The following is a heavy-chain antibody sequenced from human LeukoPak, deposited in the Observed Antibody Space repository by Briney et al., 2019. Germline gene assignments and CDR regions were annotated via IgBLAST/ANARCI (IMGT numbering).Heavy chain of an antibody. J-gene: IGHJ4*02. CDR2: FDPEDGET. V-gene: IGHV1-24*01. D-gene: IGHD3-22*01. Sequence: ASVKVSCKVSGYTLTELSMHWVRQAPGKGLEWMGGFDPEDGETIYAQKFQGRVTMTEDTSTDTAYMELSSLRSEDTAVYYCATVGYSSGYYLPEYYFDYWGQGTLVTVSS. CDR3: ATVGYSSGYYLPEYYFDY. CDR1: GYTLTELS.